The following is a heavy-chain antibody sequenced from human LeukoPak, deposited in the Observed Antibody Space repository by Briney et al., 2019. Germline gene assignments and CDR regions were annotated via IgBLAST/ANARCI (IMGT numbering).Heavy chain of an antibody. Sequence: SETLSLTCAVYGGSFSGYYWSWIRQPPGKGLEWIGEINHSGSTNYNPSLKSRVTISVDTSKNQFSLKLSSVTAADTAVYYCARGGYQLLWGWYYYYGMDVWGQGTTVTVSS. CDR2: INHSGST. V-gene: IGHV4-34*01. D-gene: IGHD2-2*01. J-gene: IGHJ6*02. CDR1: GGSFSGYY. CDR3: ARGGYQLLWGWYYYYGMDV.